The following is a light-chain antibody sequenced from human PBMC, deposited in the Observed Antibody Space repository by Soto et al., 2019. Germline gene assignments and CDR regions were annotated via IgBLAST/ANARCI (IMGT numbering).Light chain of an antibody. Sequence: DIQMTQSPSSVSASVGDSVTMTCRASQGITNGLAWYQQKPGKAPKPLIYGASSLQSGVPSRFSGGGSGTEFILTITGLQTEDCATYFCQEADGFPWRFGHGTRVEMK. V-gene: IGKV1-12*02. CDR1: QGITNG. J-gene: IGKJ1*01. CDR3: QEADGFPWR. CDR2: GAS.